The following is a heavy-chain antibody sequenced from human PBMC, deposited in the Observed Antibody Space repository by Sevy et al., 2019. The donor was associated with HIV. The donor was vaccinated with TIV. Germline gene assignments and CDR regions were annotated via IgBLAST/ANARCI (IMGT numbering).Heavy chain of an antibody. CDR3: AKANYPVGATVPDY. CDR1: GFTFSSYA. V-gene: IGHV3-23*01. J-gene: IGHJ4*02. Sequence: GGSLRLSCAASGFTFSSYAMSWVRQAPGKGLDWVSAISGSGGSTYYADSVKGRFTISRDNSKNTLYLQMNSLRAEDTAVYYCAKANYPVGATVPDYWGQGTLVTVSS. D-gene: IGHD1-26*01. CDR2: ISGSGGST.